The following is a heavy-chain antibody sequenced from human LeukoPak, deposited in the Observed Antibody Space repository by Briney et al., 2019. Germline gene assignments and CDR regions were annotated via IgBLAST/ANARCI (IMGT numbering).Heavy chain of an antibody. CDR2: INYSGRT. D-gene: IGHD3/OR15-3a*01. Sequence: PSETLSLTCTVSGGSISSTSYYWGWIRQPPGQGLEWIGSINYSGRTFYNPSLKSRVTISVDTSKNQFSLNLTYVTAAGTALYFCGRRGAGLNWFDPWGQGTLVTVSS. CDR1: GGSISSTSYY. CDR3: GRRGAGLNWFDP. J-gene: IGHJ5*02. V-gene: IGHV4-39*01.